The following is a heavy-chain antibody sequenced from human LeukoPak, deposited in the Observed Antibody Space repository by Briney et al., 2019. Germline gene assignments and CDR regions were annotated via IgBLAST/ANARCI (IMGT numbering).Heavy chain of an antibody. CDR1: GGSISSYY. D-gene: IGHD2-15*01. J-gene: IGHJ4*02. CDR2: IYYSGST. Sequence: PSETLSLTCTVSGGSISSYYWSWIRQPPGKGLEWIGYIYYSGSTNYNPSLKSRVTVSLDTSKNQVSLRLTSVTAADTAVYYCAGHPFATPFDFWGRGTLVTVSS. CDR3: AGHPFATPFDF. V-gene: IGHV4-59*08.